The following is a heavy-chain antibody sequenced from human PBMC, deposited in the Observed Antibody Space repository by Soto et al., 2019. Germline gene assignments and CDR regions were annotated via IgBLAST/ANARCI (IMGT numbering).Heavy chain of an antibody. V-gene: IGHV3-30*18. D-gene: IGHD5-18*01. J-gene: IGHJ6*02. CDR1: GFTFSSYG. CDR3: AKDLRVTYYYYYGMDV. Sequence: GGSLRLSCAASGFTFSSYGMHWVRQAPGKGLEWVAVISYDGSNKYYADSVKGRFTISRDNSKNTLYLQMNSLRAEDTAGYYCAKDLRVTYYYYYGMDVWGQGTTVTVSS. CDR2: ISYDGSNK.